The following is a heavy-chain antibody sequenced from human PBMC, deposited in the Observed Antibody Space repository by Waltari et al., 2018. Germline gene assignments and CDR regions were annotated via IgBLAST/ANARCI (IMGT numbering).Heavy chain of an antibody. Sequence: EVQLVESGGGLVQPGGSLRLSCAASGFTFSSYWMHWVRQAPGKGLVWVSLINSDGSSTSYADSVKGRFTISRDNSKNTLYLQMNSLRAEDTAVYYCAKGGYCSSTSCYPDDYWGQGTLVTVSS. CDR2: INSDGSST. J-gene: IGHJ4*02. V-gene: IGHV3-74*01. CDR1: GFTFSSYW. D-gene: IGHD2-2*01. CDR3: AKGGYCSSTSCYPDDY.